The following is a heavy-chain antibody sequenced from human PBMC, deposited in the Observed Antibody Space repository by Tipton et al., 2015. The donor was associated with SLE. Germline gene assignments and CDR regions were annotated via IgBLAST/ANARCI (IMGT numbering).Heavy chain of an antibody. CDR1: GFTFSSYG. CDR3: ASRFELALDY. Sequence: GSLRLSCAASGFTFSSYGMHWVRQAPGKGLEWVAFIRYDGSNKYYADSVKGRFTISRDNSKNTLYLQMNSLRAEDTAVYYCASRFELALDYWGQGTLVTVSS. J-gene: IGHJ4*02. V-gene: IGHV3-30*02. D-gene: IGHD6-6*01. CDR2: IRYDGSNK.